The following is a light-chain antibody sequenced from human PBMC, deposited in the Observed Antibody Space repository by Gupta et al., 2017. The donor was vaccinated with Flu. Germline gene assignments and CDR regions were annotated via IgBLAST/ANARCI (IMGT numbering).Light chain of an antibody. V-gene: IGLV1-47*01. J-gene: IGLJ3*02. CDR2: TND. Sequence: QSVLTQPPSASGTPGQRVTISCSGSSSNIGGNYVYWYQQLPGTAPKLIIHTNDQRPSGVPDRFSGSKSGTSASLAISGLRSEDEADYHCAAWDDNISGPMFGGGTRLTVL. CDR1: SSNIGGNY. CDR3: AAWDDNISGPM.